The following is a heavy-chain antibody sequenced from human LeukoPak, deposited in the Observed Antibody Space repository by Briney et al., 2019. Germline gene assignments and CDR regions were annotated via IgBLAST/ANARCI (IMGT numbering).Heavy chain of an antibody. Sequence: SETLSLTCTVSLRSTTGYHRSWIRQPPGKGLEWIGYIYSSETTNYKPSLKSRVTISADTSKNQFSLKLTSVTAADTAIYYCARRNVCDIWGRGTMVTVSS. CDR3: ARRNVCDI. CDR1: LRSTTGYH. V-gene: IGHV4-4*08. J-gene: IGHJ3*02. CDR2: IYSSETT.